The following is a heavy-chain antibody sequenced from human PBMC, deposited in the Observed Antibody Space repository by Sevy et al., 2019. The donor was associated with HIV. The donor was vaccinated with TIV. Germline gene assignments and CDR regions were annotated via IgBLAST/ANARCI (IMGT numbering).Heavy chain of an antibody. CDR2: LSGGGGSP. V-gene: IGHV3-23*01. CDR1: GFTFTSYA. CDR3: AKDRIWELGDAFDI. J-gene: IGHJ3*02. Sequence: GGSLRLSCAASGFTFTSYAMSWVRQTPGKGLEWVSGLSGGGGSPFYADSVKGRFTISRDNSKNTLYLQMNSLRAEYTALYYCAKDRIWELGDAFDIWGQGTMVTVSS. D-gene: IGHD1-26*01.